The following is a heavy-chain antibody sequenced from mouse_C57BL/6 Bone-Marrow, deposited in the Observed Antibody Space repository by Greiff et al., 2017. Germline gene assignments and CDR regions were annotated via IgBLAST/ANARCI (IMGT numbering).Heavy chain of an antibody. D-gene: IGHD4-1*01. CDR3: AREGELTGTLFAY. CDR2: ISDGGSYT. CDR1: GFTFSSYA. Sequence: EVKLVESGGDLVKPGGSLKLSCAASGFTFSSYAMSWVRQTPEKRLEWVATISDGGSYTYYPDNVKGRFTISRDDAKNNLYLQMSHLKSEDTAMYYCAREGELTGTLFAYWGQGTLVTVSA. V-gene: IGHV5-4*01. J-gene: IGHJ3*01.